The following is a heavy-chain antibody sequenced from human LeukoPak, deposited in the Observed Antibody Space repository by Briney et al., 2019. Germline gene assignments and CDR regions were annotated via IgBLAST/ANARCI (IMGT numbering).Heavy chain of an antibody. CDR1: GYSFTSYW. Sequence: GESLQISCKGSGYSFTSYWIGWVRQLPGKGLEWMGIIYPGDSDTRNSPSFQGQITISADKSISTAYLQWSSLKASDTAMYYCARLDRFGDRGWFDPWGQGTLVTVPS. D-gene: IGHD3-10*01. J-gene: IGHJ5*02. CDR3: ARLDRFGDRGWFDP. V-gene: IGHV5-51*01. CDR2: IYPGDSDT.